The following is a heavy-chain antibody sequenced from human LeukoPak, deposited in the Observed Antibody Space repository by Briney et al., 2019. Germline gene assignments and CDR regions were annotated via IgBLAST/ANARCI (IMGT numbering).Heavy chain of an antibody. Sequence: PSETLSLTCTVSGDSITTGNYYWSWVRQPAGKGLEWIGRVYTRGATNSNPSLKNRVSISIDPSKNQFSLDLDSVTAADTAVYYCARGGSSWPIPPHWFDYWGPGVLVTVSS. D-gene: IGHD6-13*01. CDR3: ARGGSSWPIPPHWFDY. V-gene: IGHV4-61*02. CDR1: GDSITTGNYY. J-gene: IGHJ4*02. CDR2: VYTRGAT.